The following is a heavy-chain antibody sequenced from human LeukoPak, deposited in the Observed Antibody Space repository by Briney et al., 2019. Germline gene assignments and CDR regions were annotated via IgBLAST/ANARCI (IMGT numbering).Heavy chain of an antibody. V-gene: IGHV4-4*02. J-gene: IGHJ5*02. CDR3: ASTYCSSTSCRHNWFDP. Sequence: SETLSLTCAVSSGSLSSSNWRSWVRQPPGKGLEWIGEIYHSGSTNYNPSLKSRVIISVDKSKNQFSLKLSSVTAADTAVYYCASTYCSSTSCRHNWFDPWGQGTLVTVSS. D-gene: IGHD2-2*01. CDR1: SGSLSSSNW. CDR2: IYHSGST.